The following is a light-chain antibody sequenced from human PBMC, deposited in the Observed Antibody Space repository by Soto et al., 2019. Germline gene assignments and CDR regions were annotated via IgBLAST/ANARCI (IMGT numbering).Light chain of an antibody. CDR2: AAS. CDR3: QQGHSFPRT. CDR1: QGIGSY. V-gene: IGKV1-9*01. J-gene: IGKJ3*01. Sequence: DIPLTQFPSFLSASVGDSLTITCRASQGIGSYLAWYQQKPGKAPTLLIYAASTLQSGVPSRFRGSGSGTEFTLTISSLQPEDFATYYCQQGHSFPRTFGPGTKVNIQ.